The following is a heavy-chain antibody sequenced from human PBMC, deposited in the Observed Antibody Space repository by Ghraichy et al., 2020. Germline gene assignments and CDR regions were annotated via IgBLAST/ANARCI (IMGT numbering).Heavy chain of an antibody. J-gene: IGHJ4*02. CDR3: AGLVKDAD. CDR2: INHSGST. D-gene: IGHD3/OR15-3a*01. CDR1: GGSFSGYY. Sequence: SETLSLTCAVYGGSFSGYYWSWIRQPPGKGLEWIGEINHSGSTNYNPSLKSRVTISVDTSKNQFSLKLSSVTAADTAVYYCAGLVKDADWGQGTLVTVSS. V-gene: IGHV4-34*01.